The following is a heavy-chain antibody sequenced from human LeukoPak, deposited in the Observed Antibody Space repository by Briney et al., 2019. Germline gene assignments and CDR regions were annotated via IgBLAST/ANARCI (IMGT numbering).Heavy chain of an antibody. Sequence: PSQTLSLTCNVSGGSISSGGYYWSWIRQPPGKGLEWIGYIYHSGSTYYNPSLKSRVTISVDRSKNQFSLKLSSVTAADTAVYYCARDHQYSSSSGFDYWGQGTLVTVSS. J-gene: IGHJ4*02. CDR1: GGSISSGGYY. CDR3: ARDHQYSSSSGFDY. CDR2: IYHSGST. D-gene: IGHD6-6*01. V-gene: IGHV4-30-2*01.